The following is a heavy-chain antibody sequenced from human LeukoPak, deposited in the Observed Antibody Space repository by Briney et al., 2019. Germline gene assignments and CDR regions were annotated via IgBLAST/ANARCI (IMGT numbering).Heavy chain of an antibody. CDR3: AEDRYGFWSGYDY. J-gene: IGHJ4*02. D-gene: IGHD3-3*01. CDR2: ISGSGGST. Sequence: GGSLRLSCAASGFTFSSYAMSWVRQAPGKGLEWVSAISGSGGSTYYADSVEGRFTISRDNSKNTLYLQMNSLRAEDTAVYYCAEDRYGFWSGYDYWGQGTLVTVSS. V-gene: IGHV3-23*01. CDR1: GFTFSSYA.